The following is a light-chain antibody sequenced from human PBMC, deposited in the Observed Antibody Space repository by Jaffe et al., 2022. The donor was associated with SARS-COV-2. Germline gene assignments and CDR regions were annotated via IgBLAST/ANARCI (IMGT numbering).Light chain of an antibody. J-gene: IGKJ2*01. V-gene: IGKV3-20*01. Sequence: DIVLTQSPGTLSLSPGERATISCRASQSVSSTYFAWYQQKPGQAPGLLIYGASSRATGIPERFSGSGSGTDFTLTISRLEPEDFAVYYCQQYGDSPFTFGQGTKLEIK. CDR1: QSVSSTY. CDR2: GAS. CDR3: QQYGDSPFT.